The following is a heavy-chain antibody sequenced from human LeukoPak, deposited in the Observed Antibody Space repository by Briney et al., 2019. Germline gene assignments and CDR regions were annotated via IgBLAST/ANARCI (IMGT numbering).Heavy chain of an antibody. CDR1: GFTFSSYG. D-gene: IGHD3-10*01. V-gene: IGHV3-30*18. Sequence: GRSLRLSCAASGFTFSSYGMHWVRQAPGKGLEWVAVISYDGSNKYHADSVKGRFTISRDNSKNTLCLQMNSLRAEDTAVYYCAKDRERGSGSRFFDYWGQGTLVTVSS. CDR3: AKDRERGSGSRFFDY. CDR2: ISYDGSNK. J-gene: IGHJ4*02.